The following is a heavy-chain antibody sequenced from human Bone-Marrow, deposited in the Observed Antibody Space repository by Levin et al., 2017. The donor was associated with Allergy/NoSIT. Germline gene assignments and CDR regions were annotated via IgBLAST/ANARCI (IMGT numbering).Heavy chain of an antibody. CDR2: ISYDGSNK. CDR3: AKDKLRYFDWLLFPGVTATRTHYWYFDR. V-gene: IGHV3-30*18. J-gene: IGHJ2*01. D-gene: IGHD3-9*01. CDR1: GFTFSSYG. Sequence: PGGSLRLSYAASGFTFSSYGMHWVRQAPGKGLEWVAVISYDGSNKYYADSVKGRFTISRDNSKNTLYLQMNSLRAEDTAVYYCAKDKLRYFDWLLFPGVTATRTHYWYFDRWGRGTLVTVSS.